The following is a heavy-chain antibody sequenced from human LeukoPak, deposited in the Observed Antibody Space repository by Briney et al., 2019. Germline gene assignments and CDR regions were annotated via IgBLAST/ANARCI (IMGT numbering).Heavy chain of an antibody. CDR3: ATEDFDI. V-gene: IGHV1-46*01. CDR2: TYPSGSTT. CDR1: GNTFTSSY. Sequence: ASVKVSCKESGNTFTSSYIHWVRQAPGQGLEWMGMTYPSGSTTMYAQKFQGRVTVTRDMSTSTVSMELSSLSSDATALYYCATEDFDIWGQGTMVTVSS. J-gene: IGHJ3*02.